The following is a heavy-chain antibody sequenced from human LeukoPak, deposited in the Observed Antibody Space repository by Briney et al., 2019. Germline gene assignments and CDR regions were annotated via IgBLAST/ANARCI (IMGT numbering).Heavy chain of an antibody. D-gene: IGHD3-10*02. CDR1: RFTFSSYE. Sequence: GGSLRLSWAAARFTFSSYEMNWVRQAPGKGLEWVSYISSSGSTIYYADSVKGRFTISRDNAKNSLYLQMNSLRAEDTAVYYCAELGITMIGGVWGKGTTVTISS. J-gene: IGHJ6*04. CDR2: ISSSGSTI. V-gene: IGHV3-48*03. CDR3: AELGITMIGGV.